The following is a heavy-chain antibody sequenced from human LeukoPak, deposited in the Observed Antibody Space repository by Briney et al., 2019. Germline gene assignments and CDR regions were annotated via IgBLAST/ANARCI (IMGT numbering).Heavy chain of an antibody. J-gene: IGHJ6*02. V-gene: IGHV3-48*03. CDR2: ISSSGSTI. CDR3: ARESLYRNYYYGMDV. Sequence: GGSLRLFCAASGFTFSSYEMNWVRQAPGKGLEWVSYISSSGSTIYYADSVKGRFTISRDNAKNSLYLQMNSLRAEDTAVYYCARESLYRNYYYGMDVWGQGTTVTVSS. CDR1: GFTFSSYE. D-gene: IGHD2-2*02.